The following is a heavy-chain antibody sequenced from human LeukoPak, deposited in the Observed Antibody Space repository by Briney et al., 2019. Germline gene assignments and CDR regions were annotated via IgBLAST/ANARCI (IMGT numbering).Heavy chain of an antibody. J-gene: IGHJ5*02. CDR2: ISYDGSNK. CDR3: ARGFGRAYNWFDP. CDR1: GFTFSSYA. V-gene: IGHV3-30-3*01. Sequence: GGSLRLSCAASGFTFSSYAMHWVRQAPGKGLEWVAVISYDGSNKYYADSVKGRFTISRDNSKNTLYLQMNSLRAEDTAVYYCARGFGRAYNWFDPWGQGTLVTVSS. D-gene: IGHD3-10*01.